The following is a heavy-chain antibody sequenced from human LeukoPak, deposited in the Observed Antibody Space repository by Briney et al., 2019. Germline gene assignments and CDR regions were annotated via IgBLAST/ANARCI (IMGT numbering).Heavy chain of an antibody. CDR3: ARVRAGATRLPIDY. V-gene: IGHV4-39*07. CDR2: IYYTGST. J-gene: IGHJ4*02. Sequence: PSETLSLTCTVSGASISSSSYYWGWIRQPPGKGLEWIGSIYYTGSTYYNPSLKSRLTISIDTSKKQFSLKLSSVTAADTAVYYCARVRAGATRLPIDYWGQGTLVTVSS. CDR1: GASISSSSYY. D-gene: IGHD6-19*01.